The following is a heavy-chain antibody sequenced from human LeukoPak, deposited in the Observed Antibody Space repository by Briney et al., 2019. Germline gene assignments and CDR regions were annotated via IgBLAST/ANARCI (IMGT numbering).Heavy chain of an antibody. CDR2: ISAYNGNT. D-gene: IGHD3-22*01. V-gene: IGHV1-18*01. CDR1: GYTFTSYG. J-gene: IGHJ4*02. Sequence: ASVKVSCKASGYTFTSYGISWVRQAPGQGLEWMGWISAYNGNTNYAQKLQGRVTMTTDTSTSTASMALRSLRSDATAVYYCARDHLTSYYDSSGSYLPQPTDYCGQGSLVTASS. CDR3: ARDHLTSYYDSSGSYLPQPTDY.